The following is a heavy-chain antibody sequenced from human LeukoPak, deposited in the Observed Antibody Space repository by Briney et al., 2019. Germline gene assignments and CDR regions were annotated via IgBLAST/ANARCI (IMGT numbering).Heavy chain of an antibody. J-gene: IGHJ4*02. V-gene: IGHV3-21*01. D-gene: IGHD3-9*01. CDR2: INSSSSYI. CDR1: GFTFSSYN. CDR3: ARDPGYYDILTGYLGLNYFDY. Sequence: GGSLRLSCAASGFTFSSYNMNGVRQAPGKALEWLTSINSSSSYIYYADSVKGRFTISRDNAKNSLYLQMNSLRAEDTAVYYCARDPGYYDILTGYLGLNYFDYWGQGTLVTVSS.